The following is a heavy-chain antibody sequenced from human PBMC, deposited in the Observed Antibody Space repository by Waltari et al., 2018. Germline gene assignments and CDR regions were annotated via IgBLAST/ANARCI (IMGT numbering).Heavy chain of an antibody. CDR3: ARDRGYASGRGIDY. D-gene: IGHD3-10*01. Sequence: PPGKGLEWIGSIYRSGSSYYNPSLKSPVTISVDTSKNQFSLKLSSVTAADTAVYYCARDRGYASGRGIDYWGQGTLVTVSS. CDR2: IYRSGSS. V-gene: IGHV4-38-2*02. J-gene: IGHJ4*02.